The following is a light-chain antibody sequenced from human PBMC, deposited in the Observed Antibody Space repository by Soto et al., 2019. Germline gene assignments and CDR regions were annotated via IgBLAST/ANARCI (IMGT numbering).Light chain of an antibody. Sequence: EIVLTQSPATLSLSPGERATLSCRDSQSVSSYLAWYQQKPGQAPRLLIYGTSTRVTGIPARFSGSGSGTDFTLTISSLQAEDVAVYHCQQYFSTPTFGQGTKVDIK. V-gene: IGKV3-15*01. CDR3: QQYFSTPT. J-gene: IGKJ1*01. CDR1: QSVSSY. CDR2: GTS.